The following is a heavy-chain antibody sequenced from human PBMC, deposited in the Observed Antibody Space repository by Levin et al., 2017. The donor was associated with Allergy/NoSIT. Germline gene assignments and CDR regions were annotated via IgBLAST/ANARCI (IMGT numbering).Heavy chain of an antibody. CDR3: ARERRDYYGSGDDAFDI. J-gene: IGHJ3*02. D-gene: IGHD3-10*01. CDR2: IYSGGST. CDR1: GFTVSSNY. Sequence: GGSLRLSCAASGFTVSSNYMSWVRQAPGKGLEWVSVIYSGGSTYYADSVKGRFTISRDNSKNTLYLQMNSLRAEDTAVYYCARERRDYYGSGDDAFDIWGQGTMVTVSS. V-gene: IGHV3-66*02.